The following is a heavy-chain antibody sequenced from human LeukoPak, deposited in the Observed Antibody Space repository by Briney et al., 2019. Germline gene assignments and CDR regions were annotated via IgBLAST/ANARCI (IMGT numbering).Heavy chain of an antibody. J-gene: IGHJ6*04. Sequence: GGSLRLSCAASGFTFSYFGMSWVRQAPGKGLEWVSYISSSGSTIYYADSVKGRFTISRDNAKNSLYLQMNSLRAEDTAVYYCAELGITMIGGVWGKGTTVTISS. CDR3: AELGITMIGGV. D-gene: IGHD3-10*02. CDR2: ISSSGSTI. V-gene: IGHV3-48*04. CDR1: GFTFSYFG.